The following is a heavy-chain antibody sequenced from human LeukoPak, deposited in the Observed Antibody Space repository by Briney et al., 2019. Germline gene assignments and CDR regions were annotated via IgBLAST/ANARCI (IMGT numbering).Heavy chain of an antibody. CDR1: GYTFTAYY. CDR3: TGVSVVAAAGTSPSGY. V-gene: IGHV1-2*02. CDR2: INSKSGGT. J-gene: IGHJ4*02. Sequence: ASVKVSCQASGYTFTAYYMHWVRQAPGQGLEWMGWINSKSGGTDYAQKFKGRVTMTSDTSINTAYMELSSLRSDDTAVYYCTGVSVVAAAGTSPSGYWGQGTLVTVSS. D-gene: IGHD6-13*01.